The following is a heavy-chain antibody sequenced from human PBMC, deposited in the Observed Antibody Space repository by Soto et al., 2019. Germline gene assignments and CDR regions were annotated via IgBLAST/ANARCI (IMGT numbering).Heavy chain of an antibody. CDR1: GFTFSSYA. CDR3: AKVPTGYSLTDYYYYGMDV. V-gene: IGHV3-23*01. D-gene: IGHD3-9*01. CDR2: ISGSGGST. Sequence: GGSLRLSCAASGFTFSSYAMSWVRQAPGKGLEWVSAISGSGGSTYYADSVKGRFTISRDNSKNTLYLQMNSLRAEDTAVYYCAKVPTGYSLTDYYYYGMDVWGQGTTVTVSS. J-gene: IGHJ6*02.